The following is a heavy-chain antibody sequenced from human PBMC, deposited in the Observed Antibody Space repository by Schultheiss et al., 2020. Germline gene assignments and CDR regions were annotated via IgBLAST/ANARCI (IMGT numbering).Heavy chain of an antibody. CDR1: GFTFSSYG. D-gene: IGHD3-9*01. CDR3: ASLEGYYDILTGYSPLDYMDV. Sequence: GGSLRLSCAASGFTFSSYGMHWVRQAPGKGLEWVAVIWYDGSNKYYADSVKGRFTISRDNSKNTLYLQMNSLRAEDTAVYYCASLEGYYDILTGYSPLDYMDVWGKGTTVTVSS. J-gene: IGHJ6*03. CDR2: IWYDGSNK. V-gene: IGHV3-33*01.